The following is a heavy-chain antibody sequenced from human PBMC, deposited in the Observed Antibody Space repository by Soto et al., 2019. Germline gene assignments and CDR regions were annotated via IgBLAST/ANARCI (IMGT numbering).Heavy chain of an antibody. D-gene: IGHD3-3*01. J-gene: IGHJ4*02. V-gene: IGHV4-61*01. CDR3: ARAINFEFWSDSQSAYYFDY. CDR2: MSYSGTT. CDR1: GGSVSSSSYY. Sequence: PSETLSLTCTVSGGSVSSSSYYWSWIRQPPGKGLEWIAYMSYSGTTNYNPSLKGRVTISVHTSKNQFSLKLSSVTAADTAVYYCARAINFEFWSDSQSAYYFDYWGQGTLVTVSS.